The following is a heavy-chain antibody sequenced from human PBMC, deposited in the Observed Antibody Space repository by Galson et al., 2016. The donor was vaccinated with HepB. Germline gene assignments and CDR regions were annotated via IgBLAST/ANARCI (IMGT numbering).Heavy chain of an antibody. Sequence: SLRLSCAASAFTRHAMSWVRQAPGKGLEWVSEISGSGVTTYYADSVKGRFTISRGNAKNSLFLQMDSLSDEDTAVYYCARDINWGLDYWGQGILVTVSS. D-gene: IGHD7-27*01. CDR1: AFTRHA. CDR2: ISGSGVTT. CDR3: ARDINWGLDY. J-gene: IGHJ4*02. V-gene: IGHV3-23*01.